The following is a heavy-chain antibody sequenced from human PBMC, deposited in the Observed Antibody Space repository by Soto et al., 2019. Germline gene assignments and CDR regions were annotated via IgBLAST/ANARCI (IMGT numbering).Heavy chain of an antibody. CDR3: ARDIVVGNDRWFDH. CDR2: IYYSGST. Sequence: SETLSLTCTVSGGSISSGDYYWSWIRQPPGKGLEWIGYIYYSGSTYYNPSLKSRVTISVDTSKNQFSLKLSSVTAADTAVYYCARDIVVGNDRWFDHGGQGTLVTVS. D-gene: IGHD2-21*01. J-gene: IGHJ5*02. V-gene: IGHV4-30-4*01. CDR1: GGSISSGDYY.